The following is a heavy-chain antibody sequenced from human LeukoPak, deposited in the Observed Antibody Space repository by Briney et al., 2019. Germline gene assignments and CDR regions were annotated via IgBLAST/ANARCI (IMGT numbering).Heavy chain of an antibody. CDR2: INTNTGNP. CDR1: GYSFTSYD. V-gene: IGHV7-4-1*02. Sequence: ASVKVSCKASGYSFTSYDINWVRQAPGQGFEWMGWINTNTGNPTYAQGFTGRFVFSFDTSVSTAYLQISSLKAEDTAVYYCARGGVGIMLVFPYYYYMDVWGKGTTVTVSS. D-gene: IGHD3-3*01. J-gene: IGHJ6*03. CDR3: ARGGVGIMLVFPYYYYMDV.